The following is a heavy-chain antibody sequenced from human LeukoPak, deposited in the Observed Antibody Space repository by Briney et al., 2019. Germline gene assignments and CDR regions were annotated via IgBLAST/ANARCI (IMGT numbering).Heavy chain of an antibody. CDR2: IYTSGNT. Sequence: SETLSLTCTVSGGSINSYYWTWIRQPAGKGLEWIGRIYTSGNTNYNPSLKSRVTMSVDTSKNQFSLKLSSVTAADTAVYYWASPTGSYYNSWFDPWGQGTLVTVSS. CDR3: ASPTGSYYNSWFDP. CDR1: GGSINSYY. D-gene: IGHD3-10*01. J-gene: IGHJ5*02. V-gene: IGHV4-4*07.